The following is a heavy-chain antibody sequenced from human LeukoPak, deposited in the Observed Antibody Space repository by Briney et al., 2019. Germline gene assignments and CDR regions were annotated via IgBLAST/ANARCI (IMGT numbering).Heavy chain of an antibody. J-gene: IGHJ4*02. Sequence: GGSLRLSCAASGFTFSNAWMSWVRQAPGKGLEWVSSISSSSSYIYYADSVKGRFTISRDNAKNSLYLQMNSLRAEDTAVYYCASLYYYDLSFDYWGQGTLVTVSS. CDR1: GFTFSNAW. D-gene: IGHD3-22*01. V-gene: IGHV3-21*01. CDR2: ISSSSSYI. CDR3: ASLYYYDLSFDY.